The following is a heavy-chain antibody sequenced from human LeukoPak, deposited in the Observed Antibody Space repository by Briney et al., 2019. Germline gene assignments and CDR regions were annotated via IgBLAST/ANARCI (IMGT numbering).Heavy chain of an antibody. CDR1: GGSISSSSYY. D-gene: IGHD1-26*01. Sequence: SETLSLTCTVSGGSISSSSYYWGWIRQPPGKGLEWIGSIYYSGSTYYNPSLKSRVTISVDTSKNQFSLKLSSVTAADTAVYYCARDNKELDYWGQGTLVTVSS. CDR2: IYYSGST. J-gene: IGHJ4*02. CDR3: ARDNKELDY. V-gene: IGHV4-39*07.